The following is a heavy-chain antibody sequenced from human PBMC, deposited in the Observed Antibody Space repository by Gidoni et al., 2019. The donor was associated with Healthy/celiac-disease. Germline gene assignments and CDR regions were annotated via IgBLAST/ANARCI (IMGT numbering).Heavy chain of an antibody. Sequence: EVQLVESGGGLVQPGGSLRLSCAASGFTFSSYWMSWVRQAPGKGLEWVANIKQDGSEKYYVDSVKGRFTISRDNAKTSLYLQMNSLRAEDTAVYYCAKSPYSSRTFDYWGQGTLVTVSS. J-gene: IGHJ4*02. CDR3: AKSPYSSRTFDY. D-gene: IGHD6-13*01. V-gene: IGHV3-7*03. CDR1: GFTFSSYW. CDR2: IKQDGSEK.